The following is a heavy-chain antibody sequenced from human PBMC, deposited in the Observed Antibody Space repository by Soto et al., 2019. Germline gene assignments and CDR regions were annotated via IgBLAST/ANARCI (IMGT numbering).Heavy chain of an antibody. Sequence: GSLRLSCSASGFTFSSYAMHWVRQAPGKGLEYVSAISSNGGSTYYADSVKGRFTISRDNSKNTLYLQMSSLRAEDTAVYYCVKDPRRYDFWSGYFGWFDPWGQGTLVTVSS. CDR3: VKDPRRYDFWSGYFGWFDP. CDR1: GFTFSSYA. D-gene: IGHD3-3*01. CDR2: ISSNGGST. V-gene: IGHV3-64D*08. J-gene: IGHJ5*02.